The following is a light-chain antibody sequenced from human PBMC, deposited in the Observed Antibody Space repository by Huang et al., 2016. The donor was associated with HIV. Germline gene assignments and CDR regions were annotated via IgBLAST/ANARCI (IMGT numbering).Light chain of an antibody. CDR1: QDISNY. CDR3: QQYDDLPRT. V-gene: IGKV1-33*01. J-gene: IGKJ1*01. CDR2: DAS. Sequence: DIQMTQSPSSLSPSVGDRVTITCQASQDISNYLNWYQQKPGKVPKLLIYDASNLETGVPSRSSGSGSGTYFTFTISSLQPEDIGTYYCQQYDDLPRTFGQGTKVDIK.